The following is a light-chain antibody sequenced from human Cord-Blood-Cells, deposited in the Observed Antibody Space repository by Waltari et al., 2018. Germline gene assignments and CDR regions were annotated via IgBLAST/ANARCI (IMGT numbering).Light chain of an antibody. CDR2: KAS. Sequence: DIQMTQSPSTLSASVGDRVTITCRASQSISSWLAWYQQKPGKAPKLLIYKASSLESGVPSRFSGSGSGTEFTLTISSLQPDDFVTYYCQQYNSYSRFGQGTKLEIK. CDR3: QQYNSYSR. J-gene: IGKJ2*03. CDR1: QSISSW. V-gene: IGKV1-5*03.